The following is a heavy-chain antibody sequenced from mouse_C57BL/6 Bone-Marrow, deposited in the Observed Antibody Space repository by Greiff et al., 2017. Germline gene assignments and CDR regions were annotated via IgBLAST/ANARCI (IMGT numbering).Heavy chain of an antibody. CDR3: ARVPSYYSNFYFDD. CDR2: IHPNSGST. Sequence: VQLQQPGAELVKPGASVKLSCKASGYTFTSYWMHWVKQRPGQGLEWIGMIHPNSGSTNYNEKFKSKATLTVDKSSSTAYMQLSSLTSEDSAVYYCARVPSYYSNFYFDDWGQGTTLTVSS. J-gene: IGHJ2*01. V-gene: IGHV1-64*01. CDR1: GYTFTSYW. D-gene: IGHD2-5*01.